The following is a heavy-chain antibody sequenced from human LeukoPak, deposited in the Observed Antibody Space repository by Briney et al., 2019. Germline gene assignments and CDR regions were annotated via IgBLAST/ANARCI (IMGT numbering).Heavy chain of an antibody. CDR2: INPSGGST. V-gene: IGHV1-46*01. CDR1: GYTFTSYY. CDR3: ARDRCSSSWYTRKGTFDY. J-gene: IGHJ4*02. D-gene: IGHD6-13*01. Sequence: ASVKVSCKASGYTFTSYYMHWVRQAPGQGLEWMGIINPSGGSTSYAQKFQGRVTMTRDTSTSTVYMELSSLRSEDTAVYYCARDRCSSSWYTRKGTFDYWGQGTLVTVSS.